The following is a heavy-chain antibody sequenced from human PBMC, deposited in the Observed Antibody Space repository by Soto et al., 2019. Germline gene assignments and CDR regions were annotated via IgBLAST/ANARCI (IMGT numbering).Heavy chain of an antibody. D-gene: IGHD3-10*01. V-gene: IGHV1-2*02. J-gene: IGHJ6*02. CDR2: INPKFGDT. Sequence: QVQLVQSGAEMKEPGDSVRVSCEASGYTFTSYYIHWVRQAPGQGLEWMGWINPKFGDTTYAQDFQGSVPMTRDMSISTVYMEVSRLTSDDTAIYYCARNMDYYYGPGSGNGHGFWGQGTTVTVFS. CDR1: GYTFTSYY. CDR3: ARNMDYYYGPGSGNGHGF.